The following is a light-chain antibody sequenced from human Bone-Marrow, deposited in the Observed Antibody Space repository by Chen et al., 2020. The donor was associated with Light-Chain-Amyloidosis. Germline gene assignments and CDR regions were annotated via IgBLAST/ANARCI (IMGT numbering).Light chain of an antibody. V-gene: IGLV3-25*03. J-gene: IGLJ2*01. CDR3: QSADSSGTYEAI. Sequence: SYELTQPPSVSVSPGQTARITCSGDDLPTKYAYWYQQKPGQAPVLVIHRDTERPSWISERFSGSSSGTPATLTISGVQAEDEADYHCQSADSSGTYEAIFGGGTKLTVL. CDR1: DLPTKY. CDR2: RDT.